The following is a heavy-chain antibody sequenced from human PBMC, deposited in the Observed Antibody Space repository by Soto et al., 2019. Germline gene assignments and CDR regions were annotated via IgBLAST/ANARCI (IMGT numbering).Heavy chain of an antibody. J-gene: IGHJ5*02. D-gene: IGHD3-10*01. CDR2: INPRGFFT. CDR3: ARAAARFGELFWFDP. V-gene: IGHV1-46*01. CDR1: GYTFTSYN. Sequence: QVQLVQSGAEVKKPGASVKVSCKASGYTFTSYNIHWVRQAPGQGLEWVGMINPRGFFTTYAQKFRGRVNMTGDTSTSVVYMELTNLRSEDTAMYYCARAAARFGELFWFDPWGQGTLVSVSS.